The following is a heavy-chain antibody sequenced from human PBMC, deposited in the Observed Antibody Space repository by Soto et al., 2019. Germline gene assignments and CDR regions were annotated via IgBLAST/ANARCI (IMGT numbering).Heavy chain of an antibody. CDR3: AKDHGAEAFPRQLAYYFDY. D-gene: IGHD6-13*01. Sequence: EVQLLESGGGLVQPGGSLRLSCAASGFTFSSYAMSWVRQAPGKGLEWVSAISGSGGSTYYADSVKGRFTISRDNSKNTLYLQMNSLRAEDTAVYYCAKDHGAEAFPRQLAYYFDYWGQGTLVTVSS. J-gene: IGHJ4*02. V-gene: IGHV3-23*01. CDR2: ISGSGGST. CDR1: GFTFSSYA.